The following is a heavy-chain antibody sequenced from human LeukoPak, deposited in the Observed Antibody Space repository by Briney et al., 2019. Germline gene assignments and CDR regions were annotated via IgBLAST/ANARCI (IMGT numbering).Heavy chain of an antibody. CDR3: AKSPHPPGYCSSTSCYGEWDAFDI. CDR2: ISGSGGST. Sequence: GGSLRLSCAASGFTFSSYAMSWVRQAPGKGLEWVSAISGSGGSTYYADSVKGRFTISRDNSKNTLYLQMNSLRAEDTAVYYCAKSPHPPGYCSSTSCYGEWDAFDIWGQGTMVTVSS. V-gene: IGHV3-23*01. J-gene: IGHJ3*02. CDR1: GFTFSSYA. D-gene: IGHD2-2*01.